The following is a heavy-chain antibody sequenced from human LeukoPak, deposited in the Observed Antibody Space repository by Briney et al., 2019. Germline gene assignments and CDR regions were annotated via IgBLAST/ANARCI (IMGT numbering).Heavy chain of an antibody. V-gene: IGHV3-66*01. CDR2: IYSGGST. D-gene: IGHD3-10*01. CDR3: ARDRFYGSGSYVYYFDY. CDR1: GFTFSSYG. J-gene: IGHJ4*02. Sequence: GGSLRLSCAASGFTFSSYGMSWVRQAPGKGLEWVSVIYSGGSTYYADSVKGRFTISRDNSKNTLYLQMNSLRAEDTAVYYCARDRFYGSGSYVYYFDYWGQGTLVTVSS.